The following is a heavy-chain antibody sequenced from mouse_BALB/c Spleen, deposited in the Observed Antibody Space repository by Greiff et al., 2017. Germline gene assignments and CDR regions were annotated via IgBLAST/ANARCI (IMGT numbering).Heavy chain of an antibody. J-gene: IGHJ4*01. CDR2: ISSGGSYT. D-gene: IGHD2-4*01. CDR3: ARQGSSMITTRGYYAMDY. V-gene: IGHV5-9-3*01. Sequence: EVQGVESGGGLVKPGGSLKLSCAASGFTFSSYAMSWVRQTPEKRLEWVATISSGGSYTYYPDSVKGRFTISRDNAKNTLYLQMSSLRSEDTAMYYCARQGSSMITTRGYYAMDYWGQGTSVTVSS. CDR1: GFTFSSYA.